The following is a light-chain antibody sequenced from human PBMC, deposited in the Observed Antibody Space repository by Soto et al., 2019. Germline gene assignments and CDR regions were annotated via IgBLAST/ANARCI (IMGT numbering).Light chain of an antibody. CDR2: SAS. J-gene: IGKJ2*01. V-gene: IGKV1-39*01. CDR3: QHSYSTPYT. Sequence: DIQMTQSPSSLSASVGDRVTVTCRASQSISSYLNWYQQKPGKAPKLLIYSASTLQSGVPSRFRGSGSGTDFTLTISSLQPEDFATYYWQHSYSTPYTFGQGTNLEIK. CDR1: QSISSY.